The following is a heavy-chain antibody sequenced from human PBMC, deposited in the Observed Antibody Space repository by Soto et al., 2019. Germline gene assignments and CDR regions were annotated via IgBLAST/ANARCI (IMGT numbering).Heavy chain of an antibody. D-gene: IGHD4-17*01. J-gene: IGHJ4*02. V-gene: IGHV3-23*01. CDR2: ISGSGGST. Sequence: GGSLRLSCTASGFTFSSYAMSWVRQAPGKGLEWVSAISGSGGSTYYADSVKGRFTISRDNSKNTLYLQMNSLRAEDTAVYYCAKGADYGDYHYYFDYWGQGTLVTVSS. CDR3: AKGADYGDYHYYFDY. CDR1: GFTFSSYA.